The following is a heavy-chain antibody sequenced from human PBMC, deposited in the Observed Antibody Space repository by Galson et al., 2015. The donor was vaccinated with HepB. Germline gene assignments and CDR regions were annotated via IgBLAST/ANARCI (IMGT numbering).Heavy chain of an antibody. CDR2: IYPSGTTSGTT. CDR1: GGSISSRNW. CDR3: ARLRGGMAAHNWFDP. J-gene: IGHJ5*02. Sequence: SETLSLTCAVSGGSISSRNWWSWVRQPPGKGLEWIGEIYPSGTTSGTTNYNPSLKSRITISIDKSKNQFFLKLSSVTAADTALYYCARLRGGMAAHNWFDPWGQGILVTVSP. V-gene: IGHV4-4*02. D-gene: IGHD6-13*01.